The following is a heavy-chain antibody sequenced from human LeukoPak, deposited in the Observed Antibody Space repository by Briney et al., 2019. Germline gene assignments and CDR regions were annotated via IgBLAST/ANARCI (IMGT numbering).Heavy chain of an antibody. Sequence: GGSLRLSCAASGFTLSAYYMAWLRQAPGKELEWLSVSHKDGSAAYADSVKGRFTISRDNAKNSLYLQMDSLRAEDTAVYYCARDWYHSPDFWGQGTLVTVSS. CDR2: SHKDGSA. D-gene: IGHD6-13*01. CDR1: GFTLSAYY. J-gene: IGHJ4*02. CDR3: ARDWYHSPDF. V-gene: IGHV3-69-1*01.